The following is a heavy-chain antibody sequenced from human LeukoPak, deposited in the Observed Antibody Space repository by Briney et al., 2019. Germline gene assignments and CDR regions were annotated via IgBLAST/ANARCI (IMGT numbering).Heavy chain of an antibody. CDR1: GFTFSDFT. CDR2: IKQDGIEK. Sequence: GGSLRLSCVGSGFTFSDFTMTWIRQAPGKGLEWVANIKQDGIEKYYVDSVEGRFTVSRDNTKNSLFLQMHSLRVDDTAVYYCARGSSGYYCDHFQSWGQGSLVTVSS. V-gene: IGHV3-7*01. D-gene: IGHD3-22*01. CDR3: ARGSSGYYCDHFQS. J-gene: IGHJ1*01.